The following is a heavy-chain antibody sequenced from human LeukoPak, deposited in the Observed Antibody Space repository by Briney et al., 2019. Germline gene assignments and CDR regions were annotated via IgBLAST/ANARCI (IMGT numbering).Heavy chain of an antibody. J-gene: IGHJ4*02. D-gene: IGHD2-8*02. CDR2: ISAYNGDT. V-gene: IGHV1-18*01. CDR1: GYTFNRYG. CDR3: ARGGGVAVTVVFDY. Sequence: ASVKVSCKASGYTFNRYGFTWVRQGPGQGLEWMGWISAYNGDTNYAQKFQGRVTITTDTSTTTAYMELRSLGSDDTAVYYCARGGGVAVTVVFDYWGQGTLVTVSS.